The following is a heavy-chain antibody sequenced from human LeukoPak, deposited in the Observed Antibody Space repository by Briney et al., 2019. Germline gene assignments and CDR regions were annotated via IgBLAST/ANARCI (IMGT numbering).Heavy chain of an antibody. CDR2: IYYSGST. CDR3: ARVYCSGGSCYKGTNWFDP. Sequence: SETLSLTCTVSGGSISSTSYHWGWIRQPPGKGLEWIGSIYYSGSTYYNPSLKSRVTISVDTSKNQFSLKLSSVTAADTAVYYCARVYCSGGSCYKGTNWFDPWGQGTLVTVSS. J-gene: IGHJ5*02. CDR1: GGSISSTSYH. V-gene: IGHV4-39*01. D-gene: IGHD2-15*01.